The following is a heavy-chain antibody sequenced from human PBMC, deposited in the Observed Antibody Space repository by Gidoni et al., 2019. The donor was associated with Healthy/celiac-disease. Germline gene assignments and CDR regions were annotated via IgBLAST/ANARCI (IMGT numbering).Heavy chain of an antibody. J-gene: IGHJ4*02. V-gene: IGHV4-39*01. Sequence: QLQLQESGPGLVKPSETLSLTCTVSGGAISSSSYYWGWIRQPPGKGLEWIGSIYYSGSTYYNPSLKSRFTISVATSKNQFSLKLSSVTAADTAVYYCARLGSGSYPPAAIDYWGQGTLVTVSS. CDR1: GGAISSSSYY. D-gene: IGHD3-10*01. CDR2: IYYSGST. CDR3: ARLGSGSYPPAAIDY.